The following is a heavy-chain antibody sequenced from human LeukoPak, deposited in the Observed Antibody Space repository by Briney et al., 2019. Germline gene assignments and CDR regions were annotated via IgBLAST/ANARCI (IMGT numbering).Heavy chain of an antibody. V-gene: IGHV4-39*07. Sequence: SETLSLTCTVSGGSISTSNYYWGWVRQPPGRGLEWIGSIYYSGSTYYNPSLKGRVTISVDTSKNQFSLKLSSVTAADTAVYYCATDSSDFDYWGQGTLVTVSS. CDR2: IYYSGST. CDR1: GGSISTSNYY. D-gene: IGHD3-22*01. CDR3: ATDSSDFDY. J-gene: IGHJ4*02.